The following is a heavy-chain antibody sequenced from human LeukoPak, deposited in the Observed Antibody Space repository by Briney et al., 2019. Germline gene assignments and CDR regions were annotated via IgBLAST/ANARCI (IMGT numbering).Heavy chain of an antibody. CDR1: GFTFSSYG. V-gene: IGHV3-30*18. Sequence: GGSLRLSCAASGFTFSSYGMHWVRQAPGKGLEWVAVISYDGSNKYYADSVKGRFTISRDNSKNTLYLQMNSLRAEDTAVYYCAKGTGGNSGLCVYWGQGTLVTVSS. D-gene: IGHD4-23*01. CDR2: ISYDGSNK. J-gene: IGHJ4*02. CDR3: AKGTGGNSGLCVY.